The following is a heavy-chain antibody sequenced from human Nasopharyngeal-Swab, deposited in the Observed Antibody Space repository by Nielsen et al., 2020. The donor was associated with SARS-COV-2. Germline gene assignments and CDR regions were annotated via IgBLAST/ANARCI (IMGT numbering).Heavy chain of an antibody. V-gene: IGHV5-10-1*01. CDR1: GYSFSNYW. D-gene: IGHD3-10*01. Sequence: GESLKISCEGSGYSFSNYWISWVRQVPGKGLEWVGTVDPSDSYTDYNPSLRGHVTISVDRSISTAYLQWSSLKASDTAMYYCARQYQNYFGSGDYHGAFDIWGQGTMVTVSS. CDR2: VDPSDSYT. CDR3: ARQYQNYFGSGDYHGAFDI. J-gene: IGHJ3*02.